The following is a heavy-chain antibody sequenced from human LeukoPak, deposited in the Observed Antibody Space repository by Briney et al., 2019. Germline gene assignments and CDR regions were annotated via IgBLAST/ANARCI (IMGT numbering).Heavy chain of an antibody. J-gene: IGHJ5*02. Sequence: ASVKVSCKASGYTFTGYYMHWVRQAPGQGLEWMGWINPNSGGTNYAQKFQGRVTMTRDTSISTAYMELSRLRSDNTAVYYRARDGRIAARGWFDPWGQGTLVTVSS. CDR1: GYTFTGYY. D-gene: IGHD6-13*01. CDR2: INPNSGGT. V-gene: IGHV1-2*02. CDR3: ARDGRIAARGWFDP.